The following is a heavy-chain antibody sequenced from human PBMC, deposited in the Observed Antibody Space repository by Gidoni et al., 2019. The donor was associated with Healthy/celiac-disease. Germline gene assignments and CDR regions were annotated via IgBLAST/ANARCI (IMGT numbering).Heavy chain of an antibody. V-gene: IGHV3-33*01. J-gene: IGHJ3*02. CDR2: IWYDGSNK. CDR1: GFTFSSYG. CDR3: ASILWFGSDAFDI. Sequence: QVQLVESGGGVVQPGRSLRLSCAASGFTFSSYGMHWVRQAPGKGLGWVAVIWYDGSNKYYADSVKGRFTISRDNSKNTLYLQMNSLRAEDTAVYYCASILWFGSDAFDIWGQGTMVTVSS. D-gene: IGHD3-10*01.